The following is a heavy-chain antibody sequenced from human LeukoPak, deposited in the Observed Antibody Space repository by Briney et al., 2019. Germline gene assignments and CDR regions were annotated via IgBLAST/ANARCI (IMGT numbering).Heavy chain of an antibody. V-gene: IGHV1-69*05. J-gene: IGHJ6*03. CDR1: RGTFYSYA. D-gene: IGHD5-24*01. CDR3: GSGSLGDGYGVGDYYQYMDV. CDR2: IMPLFGTA. Sequence: SVKVSCKASRGTFYSYAISWVRQAAGQGLEGMGGIMPLFGTANYAQEFQGRVTFTTDESASTAYMEVSSLRSEDTAVYYCGSGSLGDGYGVGDYYQYMDVWGKGTTVTVSS.